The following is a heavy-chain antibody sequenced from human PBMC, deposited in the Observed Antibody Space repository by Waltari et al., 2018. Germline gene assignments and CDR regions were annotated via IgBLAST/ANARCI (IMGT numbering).Heavy chain of an antibody. D-gene: IGHD6-13*01. CDR1: GYTFTSYD. V-gene: IGHV1-8*01. CDR2: MNPTSGNT. Sequence: QVQLVQSGAEVKKPGASVKVSCKASGYTFTSYDINWVRQATGQGLEWMGWMNPTSGNTGYAQKFQGRVTMTRNTSISTAYMELSSLRSEDTAVYYCASSKQHLNAFDIWGQGTMVTVSS. CDR3: ASSKQHLNAFDI. J-gene: IGHJ3*02.